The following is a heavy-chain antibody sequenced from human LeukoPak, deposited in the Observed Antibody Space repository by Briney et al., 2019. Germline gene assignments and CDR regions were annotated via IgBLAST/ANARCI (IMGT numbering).Heavy chain of an antibody. CDR3: ATQRQDYYYYMDV. J-gene: IGHJ6*03. Sequence: ASVKVSCKASGYTFISYGISWVRQAPGQGLEWMGWISTYTGNANYTEKFQGRVAMTTDTHTNTAYMELRSLRSDDTAVYYCATQRQDYYYYMDVWGKGTTVTVSS. CDR2: ISTYTGNA. CDR1: GYTFISYG. V-gene: IGHV1-18*01.